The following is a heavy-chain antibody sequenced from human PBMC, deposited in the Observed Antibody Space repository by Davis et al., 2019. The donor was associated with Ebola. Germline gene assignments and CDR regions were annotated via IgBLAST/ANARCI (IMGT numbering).Heavy chain of an antibody. V-gene: IGHV4-34*01. Sequence: MPSETLSLTCAVYGGSFSGYYWSWIRQPPGKGLEWIGEINHSGSTNYNPSLKSRVTISVDTSKNQFSLKLSSVTAADTAVYYCAREPRALYFDYWGQGTLVTVSS. D-gene: IGHD1-14*01. CDR3: AREPRALYFDY. CDR2: INHSGST. CDR1: GGSFSGYY. J-gene: IGHJ4*02.